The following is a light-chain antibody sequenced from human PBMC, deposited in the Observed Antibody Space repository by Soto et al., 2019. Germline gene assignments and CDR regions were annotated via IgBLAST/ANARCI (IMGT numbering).Light chain of an antibody. J-gene: IGLJ3*02. CDR3: CSYAGSHTFEV. CDR2: DVS. V-gene: IGLV2-11*01. CDR1: NTDVGGYNY. Sequence: QSVLTQPRSVSGSPGQSVTVSCTGTNTDVGGYNYVSWYQQHPGKAPKLMIYDVSKRPSGVPDRFSGSKSGNTASLTISGLQAEDEADYYCCSYAGSHTFEVFGGGTKLTVL.